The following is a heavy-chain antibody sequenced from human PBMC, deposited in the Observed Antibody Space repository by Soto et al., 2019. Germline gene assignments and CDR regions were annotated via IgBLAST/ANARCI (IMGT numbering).Heavy chain of an antibody. CDR1: GYTFTYYD. V-gene: IGHV1-3*04. Sequence: AAVGVSCTTSGYTFTYYDLQWVRQAPGQGLEWMGWINTGNGKTKYSPNFQGRFTISRDNSKNTLYLQMNSLRAEDTAVYYCARVPAAAGTGVFDYWGQGTLVTVSA. CDR2: INTGNGKT. D-gene: IGHD6-13*01. CDR3: ARVPAAAGTGVFDY. J-gene: IGHJ4*02.